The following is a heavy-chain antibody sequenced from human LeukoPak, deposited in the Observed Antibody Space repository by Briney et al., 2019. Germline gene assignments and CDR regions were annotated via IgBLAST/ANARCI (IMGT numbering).Heavy chain of an antibody. CDR3: AKDSATVTAGPYYFDY. CDR1: GFTFSSYA. CDR2: ISGSGGST. D-gene: IGHD4-17*01. Sequence: PGGSLRLSCAASGFTFSSYAMSWVRQAPGKGLEWVSDISGSGGSTYYADSVKGRFTISRDNSKNTLYLQMNSLRAEDTVVYYCAKDSATVTAGPYYFDYWGQGTLVTVSS. V-gene: IGHV3-23*01. J-gene: IGHJ4*02.